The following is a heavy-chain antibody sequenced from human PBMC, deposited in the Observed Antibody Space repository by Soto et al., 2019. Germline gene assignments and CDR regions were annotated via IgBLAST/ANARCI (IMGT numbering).Heavy chain of an antibody. CDR3: ARITILGVVTSDY. D-gene: IGHD3-3*01. Sequence: ASVKVSCKASGYTFTNYYIHWVRQAPGQGLEWMGIINPSGGSTTYAQRFQGRVTMTRDTSTSTVHMEVSSLRSEDTAVYYCARITILGVVTSDYWGQGTLFSVSS. J-gene: IGHJ4*02. V-gene: IGHV1-46*01. CDR2: INPSGGST. CDR1: GYTFTNYY.